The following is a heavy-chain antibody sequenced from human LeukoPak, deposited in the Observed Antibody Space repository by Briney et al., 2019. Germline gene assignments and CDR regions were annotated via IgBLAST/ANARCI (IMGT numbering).Heavy chain of an antibody. CDR3: ARGPSSFYGDYWYFDL. Sequence: APVKVSCKAAGGTFSRNAIIWVRQAPGKGLEFMGGIIPIFGTTNYAQKFQDRVTITADESTSTAYMGLSSLRAEDTAVYYCARGPSSFYGDYWYFDLWGRGTLVTVSS. CDR1: GGTFSRNA. CDR2: IIPIFGTT. V-gene: IGHV1-69*01. J-gene: IGHJ2*01. D-gene: IGHD4-17*01.